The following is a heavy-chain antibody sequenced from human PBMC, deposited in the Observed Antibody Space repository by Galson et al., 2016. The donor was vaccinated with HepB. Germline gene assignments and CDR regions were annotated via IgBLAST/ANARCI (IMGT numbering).Heavy chain of an antibody. CDR1: GGTLTKDG. J-gene: IGHJ4*02. Sequence: SVKVSCKASGGTLTKDGFNWVRQAPGLGLEWVGGIIPTIAPANYAQKFQGRVTITADESTSTAYLEMRSLTSEDTAVYYCASGKYFDSSGYYEIFQIWGQGTLVTVSS. D-gene: IGHD3-22*01. CDR3: ASGKYFDSSGYYEIFQI. CDR2: IIPTIAPA. V-gene: IGHV1-69*13.